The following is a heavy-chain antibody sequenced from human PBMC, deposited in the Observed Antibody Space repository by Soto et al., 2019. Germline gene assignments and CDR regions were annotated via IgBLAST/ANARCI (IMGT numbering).Heavy chain of an antibody. V-gene: IGHV3-73*01. J-gene: IGHJ4*02. CDR2: IRSKAKDYAT. CDR1: GFNFSVSS. D-gene: IGHD1-26*01. CDR3: GIEGAGFGQ. Sequence: EVQLVESGGGLVQPGGSVKLSCAASGFNFSVSSMHWVRQASGKGLEWVGRIRSKAKDYATAYAESVKGRLAISRDDLKNTMYLQMSSLKTKDTAMYDCGIEGAGFGQWGQGTLVTVSS.